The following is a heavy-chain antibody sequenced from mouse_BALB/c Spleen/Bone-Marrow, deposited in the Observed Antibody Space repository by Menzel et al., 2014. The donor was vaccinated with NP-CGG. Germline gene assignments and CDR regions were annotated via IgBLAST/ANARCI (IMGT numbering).Heavy chain of an antibody. D-gene: IGHD1-1*01. Sequence: VQLQQSGAELVRPGSSVKISCKASGYAFSSYWMNWVKQRPGQGLAWIGQIYPGDGDTNYNGKFKGKATLTADKSSSTAYMQLSSLTSEDSAVYFCARRGYYYGSSYVDYWGQGTTLTVSS. CDR3: ARRGYYYGSSYVDY. CDR2: IYPGDGDT. CDR1: GYAFSSYW. V-gene: IGHV1-80*01. J-gene: IGHJ2*01.